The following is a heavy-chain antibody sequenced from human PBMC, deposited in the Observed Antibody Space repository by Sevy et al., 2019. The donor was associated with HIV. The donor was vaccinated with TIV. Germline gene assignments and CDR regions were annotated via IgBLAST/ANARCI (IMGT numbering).Heavy chain of an antibody. CDR2: IYSGGST. V-gene: IGHV3-53*01. CDR3: ARHRGYSSGPKEGGGFDY. CDR1: GFTVSSNY. J-gene: IGHJ4*02. D-gene: IGHD6-19*01. Sequence: GGSLRLSCAASGFTVSSNYMSWVRQAPGKGLEWVSVIYSGGSTYYADSVKGRFTISRDNSKNTLYLQMNSLRAEDTAVYYCARHRGYSSGPKEGGGFDYWGQGTLVTVSS.